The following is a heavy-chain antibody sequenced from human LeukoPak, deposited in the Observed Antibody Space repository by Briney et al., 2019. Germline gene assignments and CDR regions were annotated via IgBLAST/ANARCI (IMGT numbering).Heavy chain of an antibody. V-gene: IGHV1-2*02. D-gene: IGHD3-22*01. J-gene: IGHJ5*02. CDR3: ARARYDSSGYYIRYNWFDP. CDR2: INPNSDGT. CDR1: GYTFTSYG. Sequence: ASVKVSCKASGYTFTSYGISWVRQAPGQGLEWMGWINPNSDGTHYAQKFQGRVTMTWDTSMSTSYMELSRLTSDDTAVYYCARARYDSSGYYIRYNWFDPWGQGTLVTVSS.